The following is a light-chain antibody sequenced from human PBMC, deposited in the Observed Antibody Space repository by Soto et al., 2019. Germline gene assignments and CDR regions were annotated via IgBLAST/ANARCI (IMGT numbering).Light chain of an antibody. CDR2: EVS. CDR1: QSLLHSDGKTY. V-gene: IGKV2-29*03. J-gene: IGKJ1*01. Sequence: DIVMPQTPLSLSVTPGQPASISCKSSQSLLHSDGKTYLYWYLQKPGQSPQLLLYEVSSRFSGVTDRFRGRGSVTDFTLKISRAEADDGGVYDCMEGLHLPWSFGKGTKVDIK. CDR3: MEGLHLPWS.